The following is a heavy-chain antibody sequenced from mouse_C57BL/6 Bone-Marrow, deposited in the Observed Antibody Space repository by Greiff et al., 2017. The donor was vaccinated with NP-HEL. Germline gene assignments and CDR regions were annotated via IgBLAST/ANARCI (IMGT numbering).Heavy chain of an antibody. CDR3: ARPGPYWYFDV. CDR1: GFTFSDYY. V-gene: IGHV5-12*01. J-gene: IGHJ1*03. Sequence: EVKLVESGGGLVQPGGSLKLSCAASGFTFSDYYMYWVRQTPEKRLEWVAYISNGGGSTYYPDTVKGRFTISRDNAKNTLYLQMSRLKSEDTAMYYCARPGPYWYFDVWGTGTTVTVSS. CDR2: ISNGGGST.